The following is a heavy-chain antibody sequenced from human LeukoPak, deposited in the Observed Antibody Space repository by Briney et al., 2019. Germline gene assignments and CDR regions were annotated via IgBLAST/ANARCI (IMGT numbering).Heavy chain of an antibody. D-gene: IGHD6-19*01. CDR1: GYTFTSYY. CDR3: AREDGIPLSGPCDY. V-gene: IGHV1-46*01. Sequence: GASVKVSCKASGYTFTSYYMHWVRQAPGQGLEWMGIINPSGGSTSYAQKFQGRVTMTSDTSISTAYMELSSLRSDDTAVYYCAREDGIPLSGPCDYWGQGTLVTVSS. CDR2: INPSGGST. J-gene: IGHJ4*02.